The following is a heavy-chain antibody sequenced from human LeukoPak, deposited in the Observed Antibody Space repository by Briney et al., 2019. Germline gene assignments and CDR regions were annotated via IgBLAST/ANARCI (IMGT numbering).Heavy chain of an antibody. CDR3: AKDSADYPIYYFDS. D-gene: IGHD3-16*01. CDR1: GFTFSTYA. Sequence: GGSLRLSSAASGFTFSTYAMNWVRQAPGKGLEWVSGISGSGGGKFYADSVKGRFTISRDKSKSTLYLQMNSLKAEDAAVYYCAKDSADYPIYYFDSWGQGTLVTVSS. V-gene: IGHV3-23*01. CDR2: ISGSGGGK. J-gene: IGHJ4*02.